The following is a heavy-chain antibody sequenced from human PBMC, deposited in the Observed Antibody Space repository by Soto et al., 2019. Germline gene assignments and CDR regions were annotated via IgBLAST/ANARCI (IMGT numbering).Heavy chain of an antibody. CDR2: ISSDGSNE. Sequence: QVQLVESGGGVVQPGRSLRISCAASGVTFSTYDMHWVRQAPGKGLEWVAVISSDGSNEYYADSVKGRFTISRDNSKNTLYVQMNSQRAEDTAEYYCAKELGDSSADDGADYWGQGTLGTVSS. CDR1: GVTFSTYD. D-gene: IGHD6-25*01. J-gene: IGHJ4*02. CDR3: AKELGDSSADDGADY. V-gene: IGHV3-30*18.